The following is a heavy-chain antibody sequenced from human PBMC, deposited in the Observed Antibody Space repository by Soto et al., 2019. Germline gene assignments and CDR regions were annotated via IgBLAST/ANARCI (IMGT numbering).Heavy chain of an antibody. CDR2: ISGSGGGT. J-gene: IGHJ6*02. CDR3: AKYYGDYGRYYYYYGMDV. D-gene: IGHD4-17*01. Sequence: EVQLLESGGGLVQPGGSLRLSCAASGFTFSSYAMSWVRQAPGKGLEWVSAISGSGGGTYYADSVKGRFTISRDNSKNTLYLQMNSLRAEDTAVYYSAKYYGDYGRYYYYYGMDVWGQGTTVTVSS. V-gene: IGHV3-23*01. CDR1: GFTFSSYA.